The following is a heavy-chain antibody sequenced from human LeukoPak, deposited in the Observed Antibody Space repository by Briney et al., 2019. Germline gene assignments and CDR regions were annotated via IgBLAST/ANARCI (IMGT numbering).Heavy chain of an antibody. CDR1: GDSISSSNYY. Sequence: SETLSLTCTVSGDSISSSNYYWGWIRQPPGKGLEWIGSIYYGGSTYYNPSLKSRVTISVDTSKNQFSLKLSSVTAADTAVYYCARDSSSWSGLATYWGQGTLVTVSS. J-gene: IGHJ4*02. V-gene: IGHV4-39*02. CDR3: ARDSSSWSGLATY. D-gene: IGHD6-13*01. CDR2: IYYGGST.